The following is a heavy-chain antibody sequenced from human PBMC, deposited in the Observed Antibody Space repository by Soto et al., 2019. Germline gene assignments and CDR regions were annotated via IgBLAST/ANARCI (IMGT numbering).Heavy chain of an antibody. CDR1: GYTFTDCY. D-gene: IGHD6-13*01. CDR2: INPKSGGT. CDR3: VRDGLVSSAKYYFDY. Sequence: QVQLVQSGAEVKKPGPSVRVSCKASGYTFTDCYVHWVRQAPGQGLEWMGWINPKSGGTNIAQRFKGRVNMTMYMSISTAYMELNSLKSDDTAVYYCVRDGLVSSAKYYFDYWGQGTLVTVSS. J-gene: IGHJ4*02. V-gene: IGHV1-2*02.